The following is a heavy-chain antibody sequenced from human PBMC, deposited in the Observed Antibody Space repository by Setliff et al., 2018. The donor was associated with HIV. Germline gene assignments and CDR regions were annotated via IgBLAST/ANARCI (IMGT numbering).Heavy chain of an antibody. D-gene: IGHD5-12*01. J-gene: IGHJ4*02. CDR1: GGTFSNYA. CDR3: ARGKTWLRFLDY. V-gene: IGHV1-69*13. Sequence: SVKVSCKASGGTFSNYAINWVRQAPGQGLEWMGGIIPIFDTTHYAQKFQGRVTITADESTSTAYMELSSLRSEDTAVYYCARGKTWLRFLDYWGQGTLVTVSS. CDR2: IIPIFDTT.